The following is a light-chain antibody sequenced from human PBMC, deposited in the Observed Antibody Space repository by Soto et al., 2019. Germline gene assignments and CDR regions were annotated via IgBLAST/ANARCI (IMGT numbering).Light chain of an antibody. CDR3: QQSYSHPLT. CDR2: AAS. J-gene: IGKJ4*01. CDR1: QSISYY. Sequence: DIQMTQSPSSLSASVGDRVTITCRASQSISYYLNWYQQKPGKAPKLLIYAASSLQSGVPSRFSSSGSGTDFTLTISSLQPEDFATYYCQQSYSHPLTFGGGTKVEIK. V-gene: IGKV1-39*01.